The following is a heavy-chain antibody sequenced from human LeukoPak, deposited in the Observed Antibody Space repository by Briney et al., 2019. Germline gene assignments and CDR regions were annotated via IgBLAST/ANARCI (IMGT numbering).Heavy chain of an antibody. CDR3: ARDNYGSDAFYI. CDR1: GFTVSSNY. Sequence: GGSLRLSCAASGFTVSSNYMSWVRQAPGKGREWVSVIYSGGSTYYADSVKGRFTISRDNSKNTLYLQMNSLRAEDTAVYYCARDNYGSDAFYIWGQGTMFTVSS. J-gene: IGHJ3*02. CDR2: IYSGGST. V-gene: IGHV3-66*01. D-gene: IGHD3-10*01.